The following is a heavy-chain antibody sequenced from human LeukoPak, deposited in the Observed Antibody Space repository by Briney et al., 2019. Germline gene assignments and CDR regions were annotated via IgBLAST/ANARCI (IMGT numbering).Heavy chain of an antibody. CDR2: INADGSTT. Sequence: GGSLRLSCAASGFTFRSYWMHWVRQAPGKGLVWVSRINADGSTTRYADSVKGRFTISRDNARNTLYLQMNSLTAADTAVYYCARGARQDYGSGTYYNAPDYWGQGTLVTVSS. CDR1: GFTFRSYW. D-gene: IGHD3-10*01. CDR3: ARGARQDYGSGTYYNAPDY. V-gene: IGHV3-74*01. J-gene: IGHJ4*02.